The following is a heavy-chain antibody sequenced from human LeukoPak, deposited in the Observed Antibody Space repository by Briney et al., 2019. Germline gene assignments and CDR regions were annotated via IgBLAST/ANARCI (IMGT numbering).Heavy chain of an antibody. CDR2: IRSKAYGGTT. D-gene: IGHD3-3*01. V-gene: IGHV3-49*03. J-gene: IGHJ6*03. Sequence: LSLTCAVSGYSISSGYYWGWIRQAPGKGLEWVGFIRSKAYGGTTEYAASVKGRFTISRDDSKSIAYLQMNSLKTEDTAVYYCRVDGFLEWLLYYYYYMDVWGKGTTVTVSS. CDR1: GYSISSGYY. CDR3: RVDGFLEWLLYYYYYMDV.